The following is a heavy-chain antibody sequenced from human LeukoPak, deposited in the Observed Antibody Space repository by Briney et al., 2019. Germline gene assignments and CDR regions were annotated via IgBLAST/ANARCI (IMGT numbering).Heavy chain of an antibody. CDR1: GFTFSRYA. CDR3: ARESPNCSGGSCYDSPPDY. V-gene: IGHV3-30-3*01. D-gene: IGHD2-15*01. CDR2: ISYDGSNK. J-gene: IGHJ4*02. Sequence: GGSLRLSCAASGFTFSRYAMSWVRQAPGKGLEWVAVISYDGSNKYYADSVKGRFTISRDNSKNTLYLQMNSLRAEDTAVYYCARESPNCSGGSCYDSPPDYWGQETLVTVPS.